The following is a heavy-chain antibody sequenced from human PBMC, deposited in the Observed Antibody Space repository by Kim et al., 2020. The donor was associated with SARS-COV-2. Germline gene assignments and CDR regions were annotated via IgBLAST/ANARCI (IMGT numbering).Heavy chain of an antibody. J-gene: IGHJ1*01. D-gene: IGHD2-2*02. CDR3: ARGPPSCTSSRCYTFYFPH. CDR2: IFGGST. CDR1: GGSFSGYY. Sequence: ETLSLTCAVYGGSFSGYYWNWIRQPAGKGLEWIGRIFGGSTNYNPSLKSRVTMSVDTSKNQLSLRLTSVTAADTAVYYCARGPPSCTSSRCYTFYFPHWGQGTLVTVSS. V-gene: IGHV4-59*10.